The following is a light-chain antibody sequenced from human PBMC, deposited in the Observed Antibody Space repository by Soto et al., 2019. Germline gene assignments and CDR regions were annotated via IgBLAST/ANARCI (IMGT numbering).Light chain of an antibody. Sequence: EIVLTQSPDTVPLSPGERATLSCRASQTVTSGYLAWYQQKPGQAPRLLIYGASTRATGIPARFSGSGSGTEFTLTISSLQSEDFAVYYCQQYNNWPPTFGQGTRLEIK. CDR1: QTVTSGY. CDR3: QQYNNWPPT. CDR2: GAS. J-gene: IGKJ5*01. V-gene: IGKV3-15*01.